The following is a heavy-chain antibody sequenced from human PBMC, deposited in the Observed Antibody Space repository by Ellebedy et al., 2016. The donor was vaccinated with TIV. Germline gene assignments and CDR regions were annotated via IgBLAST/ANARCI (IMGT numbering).Heavy chain of an antibody. CDR3: ARDPVGVGPAFDV. V-gene: IGHV3-23*01. CDR2: ISGTGYST. Sequence: GEFLKISCAVSGFTSNSYAMSWVRQAPGKGLEWVSTISGTGYSTDYADSVKGRFTISRDNYKDTLFLQMNSLRAEDTAIYFCARDPVGVGPAFDVWGQGTMVTVSS. D-gene: IGHD4-23*01. J-gene: IGHJ3*01. CDR1: GFTSNSYA.